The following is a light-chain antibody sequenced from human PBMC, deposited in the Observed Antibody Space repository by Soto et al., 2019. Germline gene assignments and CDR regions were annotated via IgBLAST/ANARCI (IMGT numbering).Light chain of an antibody. CDR3: GSYTSTSSWV. Sequence: QSALTQPASVSGSPGQSITISCTGTSSDVGGYNYVSWYQHHPGKAPKVMIYEVSNRPSGVSNRFSGSTSGNTASLTISGLQAEDEADYYCGSYTSTSSWVFSGGTKVTV. CDR2: EVS. CDR1: SSDVGGYNY. V-gene: IGLV2-14*01. J-gene: IGLJ3*02.